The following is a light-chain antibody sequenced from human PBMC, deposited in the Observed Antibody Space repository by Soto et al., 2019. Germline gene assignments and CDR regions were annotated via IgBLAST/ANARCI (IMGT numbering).Light chain of an antibody. V-gene: IGKV1-27*01. J-gene: IGKJ4*01. Sequence: GDRVTITCRASQGIAPYLAWFQQKPGKVPKLLIYATSTLQSGVPSRFSGSGSGTDFTLTINSLQPEDVGTYYCQKYNSAPLTFGGATKVAIK. CDR2: ATS. CDR1: QGIAPY. CDR3: QKYNSAPLT.